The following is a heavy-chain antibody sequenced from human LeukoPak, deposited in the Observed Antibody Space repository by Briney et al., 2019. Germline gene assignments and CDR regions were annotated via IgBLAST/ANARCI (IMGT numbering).Heavy chain of an antibody. CDR2: ISSSSSYI. D-gene: IGHD5-18*01. CDR1: GFTFSVYA. Sequence: GGSLRLSCAASGFTFSVYAMNWVRQAPGKGLEWVSSISSSSSYIYYADSVKGRFTISRDNAKNSLYLQMNSLRAEDTAVYYCARERGYSYAADYWGQGTLVTVSS. CDR3: ARERGYSYAADY. J-gene: IGHJ4*02. V-gene: IGHV3-21*01.